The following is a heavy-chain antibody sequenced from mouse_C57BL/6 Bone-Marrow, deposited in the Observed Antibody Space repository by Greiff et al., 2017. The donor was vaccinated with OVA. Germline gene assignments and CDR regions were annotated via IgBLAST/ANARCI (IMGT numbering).Heavy chain of an antibody. CDR1: GYTFTDYE. CDR2: IDPETGGT. D-gene: IGHD1-1*01. CDR3: TRGDYYGRDYAMDY. Sequence: VQLQQSGAELVRPGASVTLSCKASGYTFTDYEMHWVKQTPVHGLEWIGAIDPETGGTAYNQKFKGKAILTADKSSSTAYMELRSLTSEDSAVYYCTRGDYYGRDYAMDYWGQGTSVTVSS. J-gene: IGHJ4*01. V-gene: IGHV1-15*01.